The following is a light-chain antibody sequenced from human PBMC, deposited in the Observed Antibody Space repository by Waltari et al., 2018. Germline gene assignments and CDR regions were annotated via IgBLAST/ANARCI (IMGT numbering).Light chain of an antibody. CDR3: QQYNNWPPWT. V-gene: IGKV3-15*01. CDR2: GAS. Sequence: EVVMTQSPATLTVSPGERATLPCRASQSVSSNLAWYQHKPCQAPRLLIYGASTRATGTPARFSGSGSGTEFTLTISSLQSEDFAAYYCQQYNNWPPWTFGQGTTVEIK. CDR1: QSVSSN. J-gene: IGKJ1*01.